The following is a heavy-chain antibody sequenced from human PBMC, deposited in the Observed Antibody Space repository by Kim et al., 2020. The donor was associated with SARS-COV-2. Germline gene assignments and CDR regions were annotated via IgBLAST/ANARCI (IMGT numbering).Heavy chain of an antibody. D-gene: IGHD1-7*01. J-gene: IGHJ6*02. CDR3: ATALTQTTWYYGMDV. V-gene: IGHV4-59*13. Sequence: SETLSLTCTVSGGSISPYYWSWIRQSPGKGLEWLGYVSSSGSTKYNPSLKSRITISVDTSKNQFSLQLSSVTAADTGVYYCATALTQTTWYYGMDVWGQGATVTVSS. CDR2: VSSSGST. CDR1: GGSISPYY.